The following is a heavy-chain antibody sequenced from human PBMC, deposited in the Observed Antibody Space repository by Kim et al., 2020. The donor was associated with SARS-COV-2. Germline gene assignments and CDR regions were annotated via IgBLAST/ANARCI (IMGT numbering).Heavy chain of an antibody. CDR1: GYTFTSYY. V-gene: IGHV1-46*01. CDR2: INPSGGST. CDR3: ARVHRGGVWFGEPFDY. Sequence: ASVKVSCKASGYTFTSYYMHWVRQAPGQGLEWMGIINPSGGSTSYAQKFQGRVTMTRDTSTSTVYMELSSLRSEDTAVYYCARVHRGGVWFGEPFDYWGQGTLVTVSS. D-gene: IGHD3-10*01. J-gene: IGHJ4*02.